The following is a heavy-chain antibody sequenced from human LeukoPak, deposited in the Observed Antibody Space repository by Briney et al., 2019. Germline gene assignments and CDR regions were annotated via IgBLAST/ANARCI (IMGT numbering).Heavy chain of an antibody. V-gene: IGHV3-30*18. Sequence: GGSLRLSCAASGFTFSSYGMHWVRQAPGKGLEWVAVISYDGSNKYYADSVKGRFTISRDNSKNTLYLQMNSLRAEDTAVYYCAKDPYDSSGYYFPGAFDIWGQGTLVTVSS. CDR1: GFTFSSYG. CDR3: AKDPYDSSGYYFPGAFDI. J-gene: IGHJ4*02. CDR2: ISYDGSNK. D-gene: IGHD3-22*01.